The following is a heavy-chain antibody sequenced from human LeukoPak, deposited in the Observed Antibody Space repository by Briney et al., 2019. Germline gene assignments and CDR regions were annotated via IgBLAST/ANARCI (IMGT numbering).Heavy chain of an antibody. J-gene: IGHJ4*02. CDR1: GFTFSSYA. CDR2: IRYDGSNK. V-gene: IGHV3-30*02. CDR3: AKDGGEYYDSSGYSFDY. D-gene: IGHD3-22*01. Sequence: PGGSLRLSCAASGFTFSSYAMSWVRQAPGKGLEWVAFIRYDGSNKYYADSVKGRFTISRDNSKNTLYLQMNSLRAEDTAVYYCAKDGGEYYDSSGYSFDYWGQGTLVTVSS.